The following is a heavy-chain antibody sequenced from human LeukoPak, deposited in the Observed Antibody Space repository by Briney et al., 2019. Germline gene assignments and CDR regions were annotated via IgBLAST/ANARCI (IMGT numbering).Heavy chain of an antibody. V-gene: IGHV4-39*07. CDR2: IYHSGST. CDR1: GGSISSGTYY. D-gene: IGHD1-14*01. CDR3: ARDRKYYYHMDV. Sequence: SQTLSLTCTVSGGSISSGTYYRGWIRQPPGKGLEWFGSIYHSGSTYYNPSLKSRVTISVDTSKNQFSLKLSSLTAADTAVYYCARDRKYYYHMDVWGKGTTVTVSS. J-gene: IGHJ6*03.